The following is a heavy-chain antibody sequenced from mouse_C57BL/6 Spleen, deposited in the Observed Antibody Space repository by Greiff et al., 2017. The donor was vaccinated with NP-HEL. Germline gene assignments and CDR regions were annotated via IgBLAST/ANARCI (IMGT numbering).Heavy chain of an antibody. CDR3: ARQHLDGYPFDY. Sequence: VQLKESGGDLVKPGGSLKLSCAASGFTFSSYGMSWVRQTPDKRLEWVATISSGGSYTYYPDSVKGRFTISRDNAKNTLYLQMSSLKSEDTAMYYCARQHLDGYPFDYWGQGTTLTVSS. V-gene: IGHV5-6*01. CDR1: GFTFSSYG. D-gene: IGHD2-3*01. J-gene: IGHJ2*01. CDR2: ISSGGSYT.